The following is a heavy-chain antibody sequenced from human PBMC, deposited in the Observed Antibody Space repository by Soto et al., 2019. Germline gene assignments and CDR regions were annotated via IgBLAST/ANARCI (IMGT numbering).Heavy chain of an antibody. Sequence: SETLSLTCDGRSLSGYYWSWLRQSPGVGLEWIGEIHHTGSTNYNPSLKSRVTISADMSKNQLFLKLISVTAADTAVYYCARGGRTRWLQYFSLAFDIWGQGTMVTVSS. V-gene: IGHV4-34*01. CDR2: IHHTGST. CDR3: ARGGRTRWLQYFSLAFDI. D-gene: IGHD5-12*01. J-gene: IGHJ3*02. CDR1: GRSLSGYY.